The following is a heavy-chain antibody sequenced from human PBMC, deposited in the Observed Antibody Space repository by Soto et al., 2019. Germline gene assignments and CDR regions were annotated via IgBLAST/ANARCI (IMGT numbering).Heavy chain of an antibody. Sequence: SETLSLTCAVSGGSISSGGYSWSWIRQPPGKGLEWIGYIYHSGSTYYNPSLKSRVTISVDRSKNQFSLKLSSVTAADTAVYYCAGVYREYYFDYWGQGTLVTVSS. V-gene: IGHV4-30-2*01. CDR3: AGVYREYYFDY. CDR2: IYHSGST. CDR1: GGSISSGGYS. D-gene: IGHD2-2*01. J-gene: IGHJ4*02.